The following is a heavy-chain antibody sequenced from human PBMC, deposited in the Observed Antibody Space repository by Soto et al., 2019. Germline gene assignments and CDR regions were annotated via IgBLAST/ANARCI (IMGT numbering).Heavy chain of an antibody. V-gene: IGHV3-30*18. D-gene: IGHD1-26*01. J-gene: IGHJ6*02. CDR1: GFTFSSYG. Sequence: QVQLVESGGGVVQPGRSLRLSCAASGFTFSSYGMHGVRQAPGKGLEWVAVISYDGSNKYYADSVKGRFTISRDNSKNTLYLQMNSLRAEDTAVYYCAKGSATTSRYYYYGMDVWGQGTTVTVSS. CDR2: ISYDGSNK. CDR3: AKGSATTSRYYYYGMDV.